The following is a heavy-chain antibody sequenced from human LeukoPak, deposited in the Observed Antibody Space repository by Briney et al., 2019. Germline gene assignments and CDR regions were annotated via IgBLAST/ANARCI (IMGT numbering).Heavy chain of an antibody. Sequence: GGSLRLSCAASGFTFSSYAMSWVRQAPGKRLEWVSAISGSGGSTYYADSVKGRFTISRDNSKNTLYLQMNSLRVEDTAVYYCAKDVFGDYGGLDYWGQGTLVTVSS. V-gene: IGHV3-23*01. CDR3: AKDVFGDYGGLDY. D-gene: IGHD4-23*01. J-gene: IGHJ4*02. CDR1: GFTFSSYA. CDR2: ISGSGGST.